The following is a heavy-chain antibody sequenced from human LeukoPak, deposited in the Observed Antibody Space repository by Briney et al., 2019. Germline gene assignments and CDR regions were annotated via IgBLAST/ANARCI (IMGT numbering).Heavy chain of an antibody. CDR2: INGDGDTT. D-gene: IGHD1-26*01. V-gene: IGHV3-43*02. J-gene: IGHJ4*02. CDR1: GFTFDDYA. CDR3: AKRPPVGSGQGLDY. Sequence: PGGSLRLSCVAYGFTFDDYAMHWVRQTPGKGLEWVSLINGDGDTTYYADSVKGRFTISRDNSKNSLYLQMNSLRTEDTALYYCAKRPPVGSGQGLDYWGQGTLVTVSS.